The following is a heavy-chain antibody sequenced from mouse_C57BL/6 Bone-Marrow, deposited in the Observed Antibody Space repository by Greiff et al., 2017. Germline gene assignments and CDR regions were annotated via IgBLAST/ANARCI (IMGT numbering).Heavy chain of an antibody. V-gene: IGHV1-55*01. CDR3: SRPDYNNNYYFDF. J-gene: IGHJ1*03. CDR1: GYTFTSYW. D-gene: IGHD2-5*01. Sequence: QVQLQQPGAELVKPGASVKMSCKASGYTFTSYWITWVKQRPGQGLAWIGDIYPGSGSTNYNEKFKSKAKLTVDTSSSTAYMHLSSLTSEDSAVDYCSRPDYNNNYYFDFWGTETTVTVST. CDR2: IYPGSGST.